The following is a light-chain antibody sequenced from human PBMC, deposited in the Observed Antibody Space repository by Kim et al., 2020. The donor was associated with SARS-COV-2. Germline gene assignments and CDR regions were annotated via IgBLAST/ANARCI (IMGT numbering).Light chain of an antibody. V-gene: IGKV1-9*01. CDR3: LQVESYPLT. Sequence: DIQLTQSPSFLSASVGDRVTITCRASQDINNYLGWYQQEPGRAPKLLINAASTLQSGVPSRFSGSGFGTEFTHTITSLQPEDFVTYFCLQVESYPLTFGGGTKVDIK. CDR1: QDINNY. J-gene: IGKJ4*01. CDR2: AAS.